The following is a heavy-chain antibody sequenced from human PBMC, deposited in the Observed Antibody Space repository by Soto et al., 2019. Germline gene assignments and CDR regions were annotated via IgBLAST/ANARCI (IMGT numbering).Heavy chain of an antibody. CDR2: LYNTGST. V-gene: IGHV4-59*01. D-gene: IGHD4-4*01. J-gene: IGHJ5*02. Sequence: PSETLSLTCTVSGASISRYYWSWIRQSPGKGLEWIGYLYNTGSTIYNPSLKSRVTISVDTSKNQFSLKLSSVSAADTAVYYCARYSNYVRWFDPWGQGTLVTVSS. CDR1: GASISRYY. CDR3: ARYSNYVRWFDP.